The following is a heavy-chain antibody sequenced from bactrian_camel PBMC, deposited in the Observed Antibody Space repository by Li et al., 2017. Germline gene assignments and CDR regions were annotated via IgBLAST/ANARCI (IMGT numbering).Heavy chain of an antibody. Sequence: HVQLVESGGGSVQAGGSLRLSCAASEYTGSMRCMAWFRQVPGKEREWVSTFWPDGTSTYDDSVKGRFTVSKDKDKDAMYLQMNSLKPEDTAMYYCAAALQPSDECLLIESRYQNWGQGTQVTVS. J-gene: IGHJ4*01. D-gene: IGHD2*01. V-gene: IGHV3S9*01. CDR2: FWPDGTS. CDR3: AAALQPSDECLLIESRYQN. CDR1: EYTGSMRC.